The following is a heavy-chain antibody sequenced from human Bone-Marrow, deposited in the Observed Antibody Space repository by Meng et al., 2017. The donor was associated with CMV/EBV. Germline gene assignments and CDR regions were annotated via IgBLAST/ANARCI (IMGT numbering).Heavy chain of an antibody. CDR1: GFTFSTYW. J-gene: IGHJ4*02. D-gene: IGHD3-22*01. Sequence: GESLKISCSASGFTFSTYWMNWVRQAPGKGLEWVANIKEGGSEEYSVDSVKGRFTISRDKAKNSLYLQMNSLRAEDTAVYYCARSSGYYLYYFDYWGRGTLVTVSS. V-gene: IGHV3-7*01. CDR3: ARSSGYYLYYFDY. CDR2: IKEGGSEE.